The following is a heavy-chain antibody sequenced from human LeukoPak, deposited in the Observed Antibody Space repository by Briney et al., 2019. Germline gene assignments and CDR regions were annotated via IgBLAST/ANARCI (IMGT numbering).Heavy chain of an antibody. J-gene: IGHJ4*02. CDR3: ARFSWGCSTASCYFTN. CDR2: IYYTGTT. V-gene: IGHV4-59*11. Sequence: SETLSLTCTVGGGSLSGHYWGWIRQPPGKGLELVGHIYYTGTTFYNPSLNSRVTITLDTSRNQFSLRLTSVIAADTAVYYCARFSWGCSTASCYFTNWGQGALVTVSS. D-gene: IGHD2-2*01. CDR1: GGSLSGHY.